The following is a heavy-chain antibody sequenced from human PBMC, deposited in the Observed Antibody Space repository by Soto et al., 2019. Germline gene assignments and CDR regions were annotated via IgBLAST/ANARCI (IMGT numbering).Heavy chain of an antibody. J-gene: IGHJ4*02. Sequence: SVKVSCKASGFTFTSSAVQWVRQARGQRLEWIGWIGVGSGNRHYAQKFQERVTITRDMSTNTAYMELSSLRSEDTAVYYCAALGVNFEHWGQGTLVTVSS. CDR2: IGVGSGNR. CDR1: GFTFTSSA. V-gene: IGHV1-58*01. D-gene: IGHD2-8*01. CDR3: AALGVNFEH.